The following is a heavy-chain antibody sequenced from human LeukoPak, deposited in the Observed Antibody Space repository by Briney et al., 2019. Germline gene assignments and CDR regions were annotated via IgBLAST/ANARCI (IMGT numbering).Heavy chain of an antibody. CDR2: ISWNSGSI. J-gene: IGHJ6*03. D-gene: IGHD3-16*01. CDR1: GFTFDDYA. CDR3: AKDGKGPPWGYYMDV. V-gene: IGHV3-9*01. Sequence: GGSPRLSCAASGFTFDDYAMHWVRQAPGKGLEWVSGISWNSGSIGYADSVKGRFTISRDNAKNSLYLQMNSLRAEDTALYYCAKDGKGPPWGYYMDVWGKGTTVTISS.